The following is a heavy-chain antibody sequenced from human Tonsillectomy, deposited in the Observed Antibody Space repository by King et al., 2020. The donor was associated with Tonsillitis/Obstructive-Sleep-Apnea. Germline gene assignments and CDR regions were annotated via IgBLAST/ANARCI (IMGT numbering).Heavy chain of an antibody. Sequence: VQLVESGGGLIQPGGSLRLSCAASGFTVISNYMSWVRQAPGKGLEWVSVIYSGGNTDYADSVKGRFTISRDSSKNTLYLQMNSLRAEDTAVYYCARAARGGVHGGSAPFDYWGQGALVTVSS. CDR2: IYSGGNT. V-gene: IGHV3-53*01. J-gene: IGHJ4*02. CDR3: ARAARGGVHGGSAPFDY. D-gene: IGHD2-15*01. CDR1: GFTVISNY.